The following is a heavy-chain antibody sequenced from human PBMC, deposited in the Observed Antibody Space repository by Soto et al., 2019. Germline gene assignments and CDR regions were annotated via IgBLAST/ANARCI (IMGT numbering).Heavy chain of an antibody. CDR2: ISGSGTTI. CDR1: GFGFSYYY. D-gene: IGHD4-4*01. V-gene: IGHV3-11*01. Sequence: QVQLVESGGGLVKPGGSLRLSCAASGFGFSYYYMTWIRQAPGKGLEWVSYISGSGTTIYYADSVRGRFTISRDNAKNSLYLKMNGLRAEDTPVYYCAGERSSNGATWFDPGGQGTLVTVSS. CDR3: AGERSSNGATWFDP. J-gene: IGHJ5*02.